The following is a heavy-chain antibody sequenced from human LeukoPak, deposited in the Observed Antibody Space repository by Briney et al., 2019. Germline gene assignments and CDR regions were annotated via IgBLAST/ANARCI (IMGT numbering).Heavy chain of an antibody. D-gene: IGHD3-10*01. V-gene: IGHV1-2*02. CDR1: GYTFTGYY. CDR2: INPNTGGT. J-gene: IGHJ4*02. CDR3: TRDPSMVRGSFSIDF. Sequence: ASVKVSCKASGYTFTGYYMHWVRQAPGQGLEWMGWINPNTGGTNCAQRFQGRVTMTRDTSISTAYLDLSRLTSDDTAVYYCTRDPSMVRGSFSIDFWGQGTLVTVSS.